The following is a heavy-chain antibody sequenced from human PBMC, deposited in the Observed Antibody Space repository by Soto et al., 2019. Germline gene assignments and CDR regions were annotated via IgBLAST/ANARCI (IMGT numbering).Heavy chain of an antibody. D-gene: IGHD5-18*01. CDR3: ASASYGSFNNYYYGMDV. Sequence: QVQLVQSGAEVQKPGSSVKVSCKASGGTFSSYAISWVRQAPGQGLEWMGGIIPIFGTANYAQKFQGRVTITADESTSTAYMELSSLRSEDTAVYYCASASYGSFNNYYYGMDVWGQGTTVTVSS. J-gene: IGHJ6*02. V-gene: IGHV1-69*01. CDR2: IIPIFGTA. CDR1: GGTFSSYA.